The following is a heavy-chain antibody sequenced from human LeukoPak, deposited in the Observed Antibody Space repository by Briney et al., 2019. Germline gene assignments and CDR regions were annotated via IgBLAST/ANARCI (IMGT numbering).Heavy chain of an antibody. J-gene: IGHJ6*02. CDR2: ISSSSSYI. CDR1: GFTFSSYS. Sequence: GGSLRLSCAASGFTFSSYSMNWVRQAPGKGLEWVSSISSSSSYIYYADSVKGRFTISRDNAKNSLYLQMNSLRAEDTAVYYCASSTRVRAVTSNGMDVWGQGTTVTVSS. V-gene: IGHV3-21*01. D-gene: IGHD3-10*01. CDR3: ASSTRVRAVTSNGMDV.